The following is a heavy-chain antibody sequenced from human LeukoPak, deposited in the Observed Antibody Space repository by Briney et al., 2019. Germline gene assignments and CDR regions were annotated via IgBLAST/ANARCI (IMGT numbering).Heavy chain of an antibody. CDR2: INWNGGST. CDR3: AKEGRYGNSFDY. CDR1: GFTFDDYG. D-gene: IGHD4-23*01. V-gene: IGHV3-20*04. J-gene: IGHJ4*02. Sequence: PGGSLRLSCAASGFTFDDYGMSWVRQAPGKGLEWVSGINWNGGSTGYADSVKGRFTISRDNAKNSLYLQMNSLRAEDMALYYCAKEGRYGNSFDYWGQGTLVTVSS.